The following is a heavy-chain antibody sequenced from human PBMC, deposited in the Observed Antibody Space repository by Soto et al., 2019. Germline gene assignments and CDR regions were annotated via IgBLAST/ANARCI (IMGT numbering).Heavy chain of an antibody. CDR2: IYYIGST. CDR3: AIGAGTMAKIDY. J-gene: IGHJ4*02. Sequence: QVQLQESGPGLVKPSQTLSLTCTVSGGSISSGGYYWSWIRQHPGKGLELIGYIYYIGSTYYNPSLKSRVTISVDTSKNQFSLKLSSVTAADTAVYYCAIGAGTMAKIDYWGQGTLVTVSS. D-gene: IGHD3-10*01. CDR1: GGSISSGGYY. V-gene: IGHV4-31*03.